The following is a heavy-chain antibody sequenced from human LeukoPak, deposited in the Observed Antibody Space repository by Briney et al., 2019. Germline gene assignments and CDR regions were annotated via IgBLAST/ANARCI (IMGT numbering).Heavy chain of an antibody. V-gene: IGHV5-51*01. CDR3: ARRGYGDYVEYAFDI. D-gene: IGHD4-17*01. CDR2: IYPGDSDT. CDR1: GYSFTSYW. Sequence: GESLKISCKGSGYSFTSYWIGWVCQMPGKGLEWMGIIYPGDSDTRYSPSFQGQVTISADKSISTAYLQWSSLKASDTAMYYCARRGYGDYVEYAFDIWGQGTMVTVSS. J-gene: IGHJ3*02.